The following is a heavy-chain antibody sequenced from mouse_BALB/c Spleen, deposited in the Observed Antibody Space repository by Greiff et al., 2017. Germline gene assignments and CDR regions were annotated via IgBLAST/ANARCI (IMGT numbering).Heavy chain of an antibody. CDR3: ARDYRYPYYYAMDY. CDR2: INPSTGYT. Sequence: VKLQESGAELAKPGASVKMSCKASGYTFTSYWMHWVKQRPGQGLEWIGYINPSTGYTEYNQKFKDKATLTADKSSSTAYMQLSSLTSEDSAVYYCARDYRYPYYYAMDYWGQGTSVTVSS. V-gene: IGHV1-7*01. J-gene: IGHJ4*01. CDR1: GYTFTSYW. D-gene: IGHD2-14*01.